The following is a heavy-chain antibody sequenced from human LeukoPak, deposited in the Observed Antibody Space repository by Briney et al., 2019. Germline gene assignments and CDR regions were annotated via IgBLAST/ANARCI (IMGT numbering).Heavy chain of an antibody. V-gene: IGHV3-30*03. J-gene: IGHJ4*02. Sequence: GGSLRLSCVASGFTFNLFGMHWVRQAPGKGLEWVAVISSDGSNKYYADSVKGRFTISRDNSEDTLYLQMSSLTNEDTAVYYCRAATRCLDYYYDYWGQGTLVTVSS. CDR2: ISSDGSNK. D-gene: IGHD3-22*01. CDR1: GFTFNLFG. CDR3: RAATRCLDYYYDY.